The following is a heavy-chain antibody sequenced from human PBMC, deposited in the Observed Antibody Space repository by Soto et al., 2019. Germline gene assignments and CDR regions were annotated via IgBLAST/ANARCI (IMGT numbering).Heavy chain of an antibody. V-gene: IGHV1-18*01. Sequence: QVQLVQSGDEVKKPGASVKVSCRASGYTFTSYRVSWVRQAPGQGLEWMGWISAHNGNTNYAQQFQGRVTMTTDTSTSTAYVDLRSLRFDDTAVYYCVRSLYTSGYYRVWGQGTLVTVSS. CDR1: GYTFTSYR. CDR3: VRSLYTSGYYRV. CDR2: ISAHNGNT. D-gene: IGHD6-19*01. J-gene: IGHJ4*02.